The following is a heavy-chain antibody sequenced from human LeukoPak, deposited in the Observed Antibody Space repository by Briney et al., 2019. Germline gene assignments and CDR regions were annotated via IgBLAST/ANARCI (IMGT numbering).Heavy chain of an antibody. J-gene: IGHJ3*02. V-gene: IGHV4-34*01. Sequence: PSETLSLTCAVYGGSFSGYYWSWIRQPPGKGLEWIGEINHSGSTNYNPSLKSRVKSRVTRSLDTSKNQFSLKLSSVTAADTAVYYCARGGSDYGDYVGAFDIWGQETMVTVSS. D-gene: IGHD4-17*01. CDR3: ARGGSDYGDYVGAFDI. CDR1: GGSFSGYY. CDR2: INHSGST.